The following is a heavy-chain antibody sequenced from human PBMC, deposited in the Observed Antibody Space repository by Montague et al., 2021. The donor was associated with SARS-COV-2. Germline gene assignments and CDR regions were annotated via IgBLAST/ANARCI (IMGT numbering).Heavy chain of an antibody. Sequence: SETLSLTCALSGGSISSSNWWSWVRQPPGKGLEWIGEIYHSGSTKYNPSLRSRVTISVDKSKSQFSLKLSSVTAADTAVYYCARVDSSGWFGYYYYGMDVWGQGTTVTVSS. D-gene: IGHD6-19*01. J-gene: IGHJ6*02. CDR3: ARVDSSGWFGYYYYGMDV. CDR2: IYHSGST. V-gene: IGHV4-4*02. CDR1: GGSISSSNW.